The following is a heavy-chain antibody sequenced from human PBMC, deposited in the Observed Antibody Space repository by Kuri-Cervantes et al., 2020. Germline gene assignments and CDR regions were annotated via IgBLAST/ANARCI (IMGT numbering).Heavy chain of an antibody. CDR1: GFTFSSYA. CDR2: ISGSCGST. Sequence: GESLKISCAASGFTFSSYAMSWVRQAPGKGLEWVSSISGSCGSTYHADSVKGRFTISRDNSKNTLYLQMNSLRAEDTAVYYCAMAKGSGSYRDIWGQGTMVTVSS. CDR3: AMAKGSGSYRDI. V-gene: IGHV3-23*01. D-gene: IGHD3-10*01. J-gene: IGHJ3*02.